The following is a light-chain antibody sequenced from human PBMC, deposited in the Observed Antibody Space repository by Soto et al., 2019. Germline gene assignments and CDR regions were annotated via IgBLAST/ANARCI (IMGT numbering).Light chain of an antibody. CDR2: AAS. CDR1: QGISIW. V-gene: IGKV1-12*01. Sequence: DIQMTQSPSSVSASVGDRVTITCRASQGISIWLAWYQHKPGKAPKLLIYAASSLKTGVPSRFSGSGSGREFTLTISSLQPEDYATYYCQQANSLPFTFGGGTKVEIK. J-gene: IGKJ4*01. CDR3: QQANSLPFT.